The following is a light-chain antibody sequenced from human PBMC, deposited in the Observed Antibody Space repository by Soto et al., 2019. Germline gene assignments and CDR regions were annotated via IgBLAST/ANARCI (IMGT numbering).Light chain of an antibody. CDR1: GSNIGSNT. Sequence: QSVRTQPPSASGTPGQRVTISCYGSGSNIGSNTVNWYQQLPGTAPKLLIYSNNQRPSGVPDRFSGSKSGTSASLAISGLQSEDEADYYCAAWDDSLNGWVFGGGTKLTVL. CDR3: AAWDDSLNGWV. CDR2: SNN. V-gene: IGLV1-44*01. J-gene: IGLJ3*02.